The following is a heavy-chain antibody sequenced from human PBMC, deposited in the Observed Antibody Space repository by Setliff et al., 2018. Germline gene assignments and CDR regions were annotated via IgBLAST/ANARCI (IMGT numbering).Heavy chain of an antibody. Sequence: KTSETLSLTCTVSGGSISSRNYYWGWIRQPPGKGLEWIGSIYYSGTPYYNASVESRVTISIDTSRNQFSLELRSVTVADTATYYCVRPGGTTVVARHFDYWGSGILVTVSS. J-gene: IGHJ4*01. CDR2: IYYSGTP. V-gene: IGHV4-39*01. CDR3: VRPGGTTVVARHFDY. CDR1: GGSISSRNYY. D-gene: IGHD2-15*01.